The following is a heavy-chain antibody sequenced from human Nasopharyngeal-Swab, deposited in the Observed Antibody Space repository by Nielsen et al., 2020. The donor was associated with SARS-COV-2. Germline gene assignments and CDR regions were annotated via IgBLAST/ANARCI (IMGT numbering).Heavy chain of an antibody. D-gene: IGHD6-13*01. CDR1: GFTFSSYA. CDR2: ISGSGGST. CDR3: AKGHSSSWPDHYYYGMDV. V-gene: IGHV3-23*01. J-gene: IGHJ6*02. Sequence: GGSLRLSCAASGFTFSSYAMSWVRQAPGKGLEWVSAISGSGGSTYYADSVKGRFTISRDNSKNTLYLQMNSLRAEDTAVYYCAKGHSSSWPDHYYYGMDVWGQGTTVTVSS.